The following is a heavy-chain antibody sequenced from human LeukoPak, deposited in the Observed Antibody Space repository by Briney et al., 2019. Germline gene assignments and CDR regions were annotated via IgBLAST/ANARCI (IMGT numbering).Heavy chain of an antibody. Sequence: PSETLSLTCTVPGGSISSSSYYWGWIRQPPGKGLEWIGSIYYSGSTYYNPSLKSRVTISVDTSKNQLSLNLRSVTAADTAMYYCARGLESSSWYYVYWGQGSLVTVSS. CDR3: ARGLESSSWYYVY. CDR2: IYYSGST. D-gene: IGHD6-13*01. V-gene: IGHV4-39*07. J-gene: IGHJ4*02. CDR1: GGSISSSSYY.